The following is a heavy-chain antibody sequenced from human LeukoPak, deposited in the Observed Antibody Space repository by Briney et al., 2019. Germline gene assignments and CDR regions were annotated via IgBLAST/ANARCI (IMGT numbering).Heavy chain of an antibody. CDR3: TRDRSRAEDD. CDR2: INQGGSDK. D-gene: IGHD1-14*01. V-gene: IGHV3-7*01. Sequence: TGGSLRLSCAASGFTFSGHWMSWVRQAPGKGLEWVANINQGGSDKYYVDSVKGRFTISRDNANNLLYLQTNSLRGEDTAVYYCTRDRSRAEDDWGQGTLVTVSS. CDR1: GFTFSGHW. J-gene: IGHJ4*02.